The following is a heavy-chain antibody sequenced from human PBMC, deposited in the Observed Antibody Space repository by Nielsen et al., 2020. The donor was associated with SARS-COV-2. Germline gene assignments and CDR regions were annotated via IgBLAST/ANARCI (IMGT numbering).Heavy chain of an antibody. V-gene: IGHV4-59*08. CDR1: GGSTSSYF. Sequence: SETLSLTCTLSGGSTSSYFWSWIRQLPGQGLEWDGYMYHSGSTNYNRSPKSRVTIPVDTSKNQVSLKLTSVTATDTAVYYSARIRYSYGSPRLDYWGQGTLVTVSS. J-gene: IGHJ4*02. CDR3: ARIRYSYGSPRLDY. D-gene: IGHD5-18*01. CDR2: MYHSGST.